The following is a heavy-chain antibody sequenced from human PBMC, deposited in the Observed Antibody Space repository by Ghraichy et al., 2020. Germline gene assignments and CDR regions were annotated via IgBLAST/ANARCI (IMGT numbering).Heavy chain of an antibody. D-gene: IGHD1-1*01. CDR3: ARHVTGTGPFDF. Sequence: SETLSLTCTVSGGSISSSSHFWGWIRQAPGGGLEWLGSIYYSGTTYYNASLKSRVTIPKDTSKNQFSLILTSVTASDAAVYFCARHVTGTGPFDFWGQGTLVTVSS. CDR1: GGSISSSSHF. V-gene: IGHV4-39*01. J-gene: IGHJ4*02. CDR2: IYYSGTT.